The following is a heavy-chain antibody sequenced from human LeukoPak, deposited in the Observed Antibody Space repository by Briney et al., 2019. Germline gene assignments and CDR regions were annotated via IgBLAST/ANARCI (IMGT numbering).Heavy chain of an antibody. CDR1: GFTFSSYS. J-gene: IGHJ4*02. Sequence: GGSLRLSCAASGFTFSSYSMNWVRQAPGKGLEWVSYLSSTSGTRYYADSVKGRFTTSRDNAKNSLYLQMNSLRAEDTAVYYCARDRGILARSSPIDYWGQGTLVTVSS. CDR3: ARDRGILARSSPIDY. V-gene: IGHV3-48*01. CDR2: LSSTSGTR. D-gene: IGHD2-15*01.